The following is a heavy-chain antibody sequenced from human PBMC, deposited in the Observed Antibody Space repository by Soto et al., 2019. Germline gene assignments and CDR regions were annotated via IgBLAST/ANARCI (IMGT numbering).Heavy chain of an antibody. CDR2: IYYSGST. Sequence: SETLSLTCTVSGGSISSSSYYWGWIRQPPGKGLEWIGSIYYSGSTYYNPSLKSRVTISVDTSKNQFSLKLSSVTAADTAVYYCARQLTIFGVVIPTPSTFDYWGQGTLVTVSS. CDR1: GGSISSSSYY. V-gene: IGHV4-39*01. D-gene: IGHD3-3*01. J-gene: IGHJ4*02. CDR3: ARQLTIFGVVIPTPSTFDY.